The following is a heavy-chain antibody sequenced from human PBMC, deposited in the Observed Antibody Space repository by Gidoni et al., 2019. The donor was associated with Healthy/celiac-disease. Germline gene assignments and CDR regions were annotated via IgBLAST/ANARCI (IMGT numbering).Heavy chain of an antibody. CDR2: INHSGST. CDR3: ARAVSYCSSTSCHVGDY. D-gene: IGHD2-2*01. Sequence: QVQLQQWGAGLLKPSETLSLTCAVDGGSFSGYYWSWIRQPPGKGLEWIGEINHSGSTTYNPSLKSRVTISVDTSKNQFSLKLSSVTAADTAVYYCARAVSYCSSTSCHVGDYWGQGTLVTVSS. CDR1: GGSFSGYY. V-gene: IGHV4-34*01. J-gene: IGHJ4*02.